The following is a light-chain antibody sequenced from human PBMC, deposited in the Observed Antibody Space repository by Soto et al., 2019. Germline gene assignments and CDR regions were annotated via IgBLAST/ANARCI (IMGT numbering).Light chain of an antibody. J-gene: IGLJ2*01. CDR1: SSDVGGYSY. CDR2: EVS. V-gene: IGLV2-14*01. Sequence: QSVLTQPASVSGSPGQSITISCTGTSSDVGGYSYVSWYQQHPGKTPKLMIYEVSNRPSGVSHRFSGSKSGNTASLTISGLQTEDEAEYYCSSFSSITREVFGGGTKLTVL. CDR3: SSFSSITREV.